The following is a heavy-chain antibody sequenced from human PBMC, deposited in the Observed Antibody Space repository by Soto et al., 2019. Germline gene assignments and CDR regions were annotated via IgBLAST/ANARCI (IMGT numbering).Heavy chain of an antibody. CDR1: GGSMSSYY. D-gene: IGHD3-10*01. J-gene: IGHJ6*02. CDR3: ARAYGSAYYYYYGMDV. Sequence: PETLSLTCTVSGGSMSSYYWSWIRQPPGKGLEWIGYIYYSGSTNYNPSLKSRVTISVDTSKNQFSLKLSSVTAADTAVYYCARAYGSAYYYYYGMDVWGQGTTVTVSS. V-gene: IGHV4-59*01. CDR2: IYYSGST.